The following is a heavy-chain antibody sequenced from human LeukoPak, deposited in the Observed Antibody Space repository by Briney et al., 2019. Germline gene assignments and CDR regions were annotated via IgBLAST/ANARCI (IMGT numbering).Heavy chain of an antibody. CDR3: AVGATRRFWFDP. CDR2: FDPEDGET. CDR1: GYTLTELS. Sequence: RASVKVSCKVSGYTLTELSMHWVRQALGKGLEWMGGFDPEDGETIYAQKFQGRVTMTEDTSTDTAYMELSSLRSEDTAVYYCAVGATRRFWFDPWGQGTLVTVSS. V-gene: IGHV1-24*01. D-gene: IGHD1-26*01. J-gene: IGHJ5*02.